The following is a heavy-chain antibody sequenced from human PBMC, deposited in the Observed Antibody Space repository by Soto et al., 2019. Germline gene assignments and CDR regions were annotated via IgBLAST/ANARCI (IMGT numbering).Heavy chain of an antibody. J-gene: IGHJ4*02. V-gene: IGHV4-4*07. CDR3: VRGRSYSAYDF. D-gene: IGHD5-12*01. Sequence: PSETLSLTCTVSGGSISGHSWIWIRQPAGRGLEWIGHIYPSGSTSYNPSLRSRVTMSLDTSKNQIFLNLTSVTAADTAVFYCVRGRSYSAYDFWGPGTLVTVSS. CDR2: IYPSGST. CDR1: GGSISGHS.